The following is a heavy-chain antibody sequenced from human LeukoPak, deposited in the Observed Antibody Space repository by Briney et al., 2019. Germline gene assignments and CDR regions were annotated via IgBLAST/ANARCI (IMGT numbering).Heavy chain of an antibody. CDR1: GYSFTSYW. J-gene: IGHJ4*02. CDR2: IDPSDSYT. V-gene: IGHV5-10-1*01. Sequence: PGESLRISCKGSGYSFTSYWISWVRQMPGKGLEWMGRIDPSDSYTNYSPSFQGHVTISADKSISTAYLQWSSLKASDTAMYYCARQDLVCAGGSCHHFDYWGQGTLVTVSS. CDR3: ARQDLVCAGGSCHHFDY. D-gene: IGHD2-15*01.